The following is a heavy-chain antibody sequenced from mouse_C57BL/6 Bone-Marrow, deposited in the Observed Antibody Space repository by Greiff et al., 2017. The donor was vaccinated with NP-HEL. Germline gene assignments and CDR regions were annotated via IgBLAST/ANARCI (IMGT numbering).Heavy chain of an antibody. CDR2: IGPGSGST. Sequence: QVQLQQSGAERGKPGAAGKRAGKAAGYTFTDDYRNWVKQRPGQGLEWIGKIGPGSGSTYYNEKFKGKATLTADKSSSTAYMQLSSLTSEDSAVYFCARLMGSSYLWYFDVWGTGTTVTVSS. CDR3: ARLMGSSYLWYFDV. J-gene: IGHJ1*03. CDR1: GYTFTDDY. D-gene: IGHD1-1*01. V-gene: IGHV1-77*01.